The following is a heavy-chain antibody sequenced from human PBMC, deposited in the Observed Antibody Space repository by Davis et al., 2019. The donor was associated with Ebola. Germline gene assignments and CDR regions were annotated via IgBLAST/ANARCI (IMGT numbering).Heavy chain of an antibody. V-gene: IGHV4-34*01. J-gene: IGHJ4*02. D-gene: IGHD5-18*01. CDR1: GGSFSGYY. CDR3: AREEGIQLWLTVDY. Sequence: SETLSPTCALYGGSFSGYYWSWIRQLPGKGLEWIGEINHSGSTNYNPSLKSRVTISVDTSKNQFSLKLSSVTAADTAVYYCAREEGIQLWLTVDYWGQGTLVTVSS. CDR2: INHSGST.